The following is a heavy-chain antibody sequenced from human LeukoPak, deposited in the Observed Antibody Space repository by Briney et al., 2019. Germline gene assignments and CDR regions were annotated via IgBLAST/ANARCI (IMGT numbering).Heavy chain of an antibody. CDR1: GFTFSSYS. CDR3: ARDGYSYGLSQLDV. J-gene: IGHJ6*02. Sequence: GGSLRLSCAASGFTFSSYSMTWVRQAPGKGLEWVSSISSSSSYIYYADSVKGRFTISRDNAKNSLYLQMNSLRAEDTAVYYCARDGYSYGLSQLDVWGQGTTVTASS. D-gene: IGHD5-18*01. CDR2: ISSSSSYI. V-gene: IGHV3-21*01.